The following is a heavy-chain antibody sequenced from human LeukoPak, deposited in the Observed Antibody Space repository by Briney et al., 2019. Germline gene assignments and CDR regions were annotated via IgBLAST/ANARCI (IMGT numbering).Heavy chain of an antibody. D-gene: IGHD3-22*01. Sequence: PSETLSLTCTVSGGSISSYHWSWIRQSPGKGLEWMGYTQYSGSTNRNPSLKSRVTISVDTSKNQFSLKLSSVTAADTAVYYCASLIYDSSGYYFDKWGQGTLVTVSS. CDR3: ASLIYDSSGYYFDK. CDR1: GGSISSYH. CDR2: TQYSGST. V-gene: IGHV4-59*08. J-gene: IGHJ4*02.